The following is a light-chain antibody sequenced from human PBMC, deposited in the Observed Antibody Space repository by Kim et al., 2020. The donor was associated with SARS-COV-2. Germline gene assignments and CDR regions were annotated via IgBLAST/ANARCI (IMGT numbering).Light chain of an antibody. CDR3: QVWDSSSDHRVV. CDR2: YDS. Sequence: SYELTQPPSVSVAPGKTARIPCGGNSIGSKSVHWYQRKPGQAPVLVIYYDSDRPSGIPERFSGSNSGNTATLTISRVEAGDEADYYCQVWDSSSDHRVV. CDR1: SIGSKS. V-gene: IGLV3-21*04. J-gene: IGLJ2*01.